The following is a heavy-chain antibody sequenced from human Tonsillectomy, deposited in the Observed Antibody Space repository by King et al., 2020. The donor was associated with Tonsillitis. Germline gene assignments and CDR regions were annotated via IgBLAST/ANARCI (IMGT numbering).Heavy chain of an antibody. CDR2: IFSNDEK. Sequence: TLKESGPVLVKPTETLTLTCTVSGFSLSNARMGVSWIRQPPGKALEWLGHIFSNDEKSYNTSLKSRLTISKDTSKSQVVLTMTNMDPVDTATYFCARILKPDPFDIWGQGTMVTVSS. V-gene: IGHV2-26*01. J-gene: IGHJ3*02. CDR1: GFSLSNARMG. CDR3: ARILKPDPFDI.